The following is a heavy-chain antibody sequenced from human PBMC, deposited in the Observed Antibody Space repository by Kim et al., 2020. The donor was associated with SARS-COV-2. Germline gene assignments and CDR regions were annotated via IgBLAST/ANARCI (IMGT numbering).Heavy chain of an antibody. J-gene: IGHJ4*02. V-gene: IGHV1-46*01. CDR3: ARDQVPFNEENSGYCPFDY. D-gene: IGHD3-22*01. CDR1: GFTFSSYY. CDR2: INPTGDST. Sequence: ASVKVSCKASGFTFSSYYMHWVRQAPGQGPEWMGIINPTGDSTAYAQKFQGRVTMTRDTSTSIVYMELSSLRFEDTAVYYCARDQVPFNEENSGYCPFDYWGQGTLVTVSS.